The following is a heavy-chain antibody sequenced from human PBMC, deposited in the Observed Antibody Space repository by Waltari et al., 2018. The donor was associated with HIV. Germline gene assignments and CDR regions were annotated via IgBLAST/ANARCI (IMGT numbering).Heavy chain of an antibody. V-gene: IGHV4-34*01. CDR1: GGSFSDYY. CDR2: INHSGST. D-gene: IGHD3-10*01. CDR3: ARGGNYYRSGSYYKLDY. Sequence: QVQLQQWGAGLLKPSETLSLTCAVYGGSFSDYYWSWIRQPPGKGLEWIGEINHSGSTNYNPSLNSRVTTSVDTSKNQFSLKLSSVTAADTAVYYCARGGNYYRSGSYYKLDYWGQGTLVTVSS. J-gene: IGHJ4*02.